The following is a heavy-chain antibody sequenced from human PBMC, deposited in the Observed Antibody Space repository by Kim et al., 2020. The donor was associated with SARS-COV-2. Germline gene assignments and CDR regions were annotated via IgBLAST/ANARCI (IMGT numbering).Heavy chain of an antibody. V-gene: IGHV3-23*01. CDR1: GFTFSTYA. CDR3: AKGQRADYDFWSGTTIFDY. D-gene: IGHD3-3*01. Sequence: GGSLRLSCAASGFTFSTYAMSWVRQAPGKGLEWVSGISGGGGSTYYADSVKGRFTISRDNSKNTLYLQMNSLRAEDTAVYYCAKGQRADYDFWSGTTIFDYWAQGTLVTVSS. J-gene: IGHJ4*02. CDR2: ISGGGGST.